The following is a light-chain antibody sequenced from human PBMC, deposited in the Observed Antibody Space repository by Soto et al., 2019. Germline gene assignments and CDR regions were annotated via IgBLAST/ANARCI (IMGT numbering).Light chain of an antibody. Sequence: SYELTQPPSVSVSPGQTASITCSGDKLGDKYACWYQQKPGQSPVLVIYQDSKRPSGIPERFSGSNSGNTATLTISGTQAMDEADYYCQAWDRSTRVVFGGGTQVTVL. J-gene: IGLJ2*01. CDR2: QDS. CDR3: QAWDRSTRVV. CDR1: KLGDKY. V-gene: IGLV3-1*01.